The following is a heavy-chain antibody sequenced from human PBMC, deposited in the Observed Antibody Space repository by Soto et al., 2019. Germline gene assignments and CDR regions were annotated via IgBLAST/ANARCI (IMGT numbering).Heavy chain of an antibody. CDR1: GFTFSNYA. V-gene: IGHV3-23*01. J-gene: IGHJ4*02. Sequence: EVQLLESGGGLVQPGGSLRLSCAASGFTFSNYAMNWVRQAPGKGLGWVSVISGSGDSTYYADSVEGRFTISRDSSKNTLYLQLNSLRADDTAVYYCARRSSSWYFDYWGQGTLVTVS. CDR3: ARRSSSWYFDY. D-gene: IGHD6-13*01. CDR2: ISGSGDST.